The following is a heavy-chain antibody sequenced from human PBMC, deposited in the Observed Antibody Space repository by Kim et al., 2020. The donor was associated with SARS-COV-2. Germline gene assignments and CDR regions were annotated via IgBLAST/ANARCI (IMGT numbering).Heavy chain of an antibody. D-gene: IGHD3-22*01. J-gene: IGHJ5*02. V-gene: IGHV3-30*07. Sequence: GRFTISRDNSKNTLYLQMNSLRAEDTAVYYCARASLRYDSSGYYVPRIDPWGQGTLVTVSS. CDR3: ARASLRYDSSGYYVPRIDP.